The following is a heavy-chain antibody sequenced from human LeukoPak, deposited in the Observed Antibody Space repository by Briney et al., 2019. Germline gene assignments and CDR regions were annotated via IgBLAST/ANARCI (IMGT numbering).Heavy chain of an antibody. Sequence: PSETLSLTCSVSNYSINNGFYWGWIRQSPGKGLEWIGSIYQSGSTYYNPSLQSRVTISVDTANNQFSLRLTSVTAADTAMYYCARGTVHRRVLDYWGQGTLVTVSS. J-gene: IGHJ4*02. CDR1: NYSINNGFY. CDR3: ARGTVHRRVLDY. D-gene: IGHD4-11*01. V-gene: IGHV4-38-2*02. CDR2: IYQSGST.